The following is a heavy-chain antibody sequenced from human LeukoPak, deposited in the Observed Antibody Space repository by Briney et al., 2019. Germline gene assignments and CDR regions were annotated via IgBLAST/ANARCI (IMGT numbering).Heavy chain of an antibody. Sequence: PSETLPLTCAVSGGSISSSSYYWGWIRQPPGKGLAWIGSIYYSGSTYYNPSLKSRVTISVDTSKNQFSLKLSSVTAADTAVYYCATGFGYDFWSGYESYYFDYWGQGTLVTVSS. D-gene: IGHD3-3*01. V-gene: IGHV4-39*01. CDR3: ATGFGYDFWSGYESYYFDY. CDR1: GGSISSSSYY. J-gene: IGHJ4*02. CDR2: IYYSGST.